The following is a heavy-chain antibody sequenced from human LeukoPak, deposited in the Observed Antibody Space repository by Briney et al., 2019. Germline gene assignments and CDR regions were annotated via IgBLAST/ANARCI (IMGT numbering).Heavy chain of an antibody. D-gene: IGHD6-19*01. CDR2: INHSGST. Sequence: PSETLSLTCAVYGGSFSGYYWSWIRQPPGKGLEWIGEINHSGSTNYNPSLKSRVTISVDTSKNQFSLKLSSVTAADTAVYYCARSGYSSGWQPGYWGQGTLVTVSS. CDR3: ARSGYSSGWQPGY. CDR1: GGSFSGYY. J-gene: IGHJ4*02. V-gene: IGHV4-34*01.